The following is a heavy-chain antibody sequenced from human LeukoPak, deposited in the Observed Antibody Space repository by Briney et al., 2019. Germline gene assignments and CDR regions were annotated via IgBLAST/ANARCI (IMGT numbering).Heavy chain of an antibody. CDR1: GYTFTSYG. J-gene: IGHJ6*03. Sequence: GASVKVFCKASGYTFTSYGISWVRQAPGQGLEWMGWISAYNGNTNYAQKLQGRVTMTTDTSTSTAYMELRSLRSDDTAVYYCARVVSDIVVVPAANYYYMDVWGKGTTVTVSS. D-gene: IGHD2-2*01. V-gene: IGHV1-18*01. CDR2: ISAYNGNT. CDR3: ARVVSDIVVVPAANYYYMDV.